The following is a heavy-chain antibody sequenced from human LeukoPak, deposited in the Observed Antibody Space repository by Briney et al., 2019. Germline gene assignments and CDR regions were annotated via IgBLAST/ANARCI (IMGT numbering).Heavy chain of an antibody. J-gene: IGHJ5*02. CDR3: AREYRGYCSGGSCYGWFDP. D-gene: IGHD2-15*01. Sequence: GGSLRLSCAASGFTFSSYSMNWVRQAPGKGLEWVSSISSSSSYIYYADSVKGRFTISRDNAKNSLYLQMNSLRAEDTAVYYCAREYRGYCSGGSCYGWFDPWGQGTLVTVSS. CDR2: ISSSSSYI. CDR1: GFTFSSYS. V-gene: IGHV3-21*01.